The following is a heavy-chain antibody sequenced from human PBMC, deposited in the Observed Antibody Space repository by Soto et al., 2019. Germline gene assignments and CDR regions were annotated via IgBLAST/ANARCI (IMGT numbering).Heavy chain of an antibody. D-gene: IGHD3-3*01. CDR1: GGSVSSGSHY. CDR2: IYYSGST. J-gene: IGHJ5*02. Sequence: QVQLQESGPGLVKPSETLSLTCTVSGGSVSSGSHYWSWIRQPPGKGLEWIGCIYYSGSTRYNPSLKSRVTISVDTSKNQLSLKLSSVTAADTAVYYCARKVVIIRGWFDPWGQGTLVTVSS. CDR3: ARKVVIIRGWFDP. V-gene: IGHV4-61*01.